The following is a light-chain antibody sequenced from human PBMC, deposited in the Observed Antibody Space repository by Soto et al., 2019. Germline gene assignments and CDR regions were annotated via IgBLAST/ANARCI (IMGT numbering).Light chain of an antibody. CDR3: QQYDNLPIT. J-gene: IGKJ5*01. CDR1: HDISNY. Sequence: DIQRTQSPSSLSASLGDRVTITCQASHDISNYLNWYQQKPGKAPKLLIYDASNLETGVPSRFSGSGSGTDFTFTISSLQAEDIATYYCQQYDNLPITFGQGTRLEIK. V-gene: IGKV1-33*01. CDR2: DAS.